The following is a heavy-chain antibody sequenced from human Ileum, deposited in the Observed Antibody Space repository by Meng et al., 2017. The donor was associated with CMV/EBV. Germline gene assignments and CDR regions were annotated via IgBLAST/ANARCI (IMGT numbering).Heavy chain of an antibody. CDR3: ARGDHGGLSL. CDR1: GFSFSSYW. V-gene: IGHV3-74*01. D-gene: IGHD4-23*01. J-gene: IGHJ4*02. Sequence: EGQVVDAGGGLVQPGGSLRLSCAASGFSFSSYWMHWVRKAPGKGLVWVSHSNGDETITNYADSVKGRFTISRDNTRNTLYLQMNSLRVEDTAVYYCARGDHGGLSLWGQGTLVTVSS. CDR2: SNGDETIT.